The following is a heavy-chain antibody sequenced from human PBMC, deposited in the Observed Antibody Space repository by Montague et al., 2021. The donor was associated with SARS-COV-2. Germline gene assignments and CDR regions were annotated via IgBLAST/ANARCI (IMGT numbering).Heavy chain of an antibody. CDR1: GFTVSSNY. Sequence: SLRLSCAASGFTVSSNYISWVRQAPGKGLEWVSVIYSGGSTYYADSVKGRFTISRDNSKNTLYLQMNSLRAEDTAVYYCARGCGAYSSGAWGWFDPWGQGTLVTVSS. V-gene: IGHV3-53*01. D-gene: IGHD6-19*01. J-gene: IGHJ5*02. CDR3: ARGCGAYSSGAWGWFDP. CDR2: IYSGGST.